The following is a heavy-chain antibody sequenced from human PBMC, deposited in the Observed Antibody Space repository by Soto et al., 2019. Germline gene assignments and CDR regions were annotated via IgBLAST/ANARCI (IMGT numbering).Heavy chain of an antibody. D-gene: IGHD2-15*01. V-gene: IGHV3-48*03. CDR3: AIEPCSGGSCYSYYYYGMDV. CDR2: SSSSGSTI. CDR1: GFTFSSYE. J-gene: IGHJ6*02. Sequence: GESLSLSCAASGFTFSSYEMNWFRQAPGKGLEWVSYSSSSGSTIYYAHSVKGRFTISRDNAKNSLYLQMNSLSDEDTAVYYCAIEPCSGGSCYSYYYYGMDVWGQGTTVTVSS.